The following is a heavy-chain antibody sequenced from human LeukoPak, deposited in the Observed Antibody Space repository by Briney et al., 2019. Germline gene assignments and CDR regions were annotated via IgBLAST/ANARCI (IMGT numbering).Heavy chain of an antibody. D-gene: IGHD3-3*01. Sequence: GGSLRLSCAASGFTFSSYAMSWVRQAPGKGLEWVSAISGSGGSTYYADSVKGRFTISRDNAKNTLYLQMNSLRAEDTAVYYCAKSDYDFWSGYYTGIPFFDYWGQGTLVTVSS. V-gene: IGHV3-23*01. CDR2: ISGSGGST. CDR1: GFTFSSYA. CDR3: AKSDYDFWSGYYTGIPFFDY. J-gene: IGHJ4*02.